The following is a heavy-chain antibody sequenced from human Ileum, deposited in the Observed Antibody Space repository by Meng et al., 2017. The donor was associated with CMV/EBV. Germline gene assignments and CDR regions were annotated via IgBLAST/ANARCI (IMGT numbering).Heavy chain of an antibody. Sequence: GESLKISCAASGFTFSNYAMTWARQAPGKGLEWVSVISASGGTSYYTDSVKGRFTISRDNSKNTLYLQMNSLRAEDTAVYYCARSTQRFHYWGQGTLVTVSS. D-gene: IGHD1-1*01. CDR1: GFTFSNYA. V-gene: IGHV3-23*01. J-gene: IGHJ4*02. CDR3: ARSTQRFHY. CDR2: ISASGGTS.